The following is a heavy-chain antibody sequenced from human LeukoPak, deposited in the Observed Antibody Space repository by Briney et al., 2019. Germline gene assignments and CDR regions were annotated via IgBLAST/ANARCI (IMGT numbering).Heavy chain of an antibody. Sequence: PSETLSLTCAVSGYSISSGYYWGWIRQPPGKGLEWIGSIYHSGSTYYNPSLKSRVTISVDTSKNQFSLKLSSVTAADTAVYYCARHDSYDVWSTPWFDPWGQGTLVTVSS. D-gene: IGHD3-3*01. CDR1: GYSISSGYY. CDR3: ARHDSYDVWSTPWFDP. V-gene: IGHV4-38-2*01. CDR2: IYHSGST. J-gene: IGHJ5*02.